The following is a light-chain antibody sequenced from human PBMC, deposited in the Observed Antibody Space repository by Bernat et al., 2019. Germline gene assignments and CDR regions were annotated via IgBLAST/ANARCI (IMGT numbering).Light chain of an antibody. V-gene: IGKV3-11*01. CDR2: DAS. J-gene: IGKJ4*01. CDR1: QSVSNS. CDR3: QQRTNWPPLT. Sequence: EIVLTQSPATLSLSPGESATLSCRASQSVSNSLAWYQQKPGQAPRLPIYDASNRATGIPARFSGSGSGTDFTLTISSLEPEDFAVYYCQQRTNWPPLTFGGGTKVEIK.